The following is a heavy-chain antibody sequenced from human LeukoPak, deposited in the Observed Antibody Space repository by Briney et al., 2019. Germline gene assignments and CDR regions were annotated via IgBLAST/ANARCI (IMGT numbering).Heavy chain of an antibody. J-gene: IGHJ5*02. Sequence: SGPALVKPTQTLTLTCTFSGFPLSTSGMCVSWIRQPPGKALEWLALIDWDDDKYYSTSLKTRLTISKDTSKNQVVLTMTNMDPVDTATYYCARTPYYYDSSGYYYWFDPWGQGTLVTVSS. CDR1: GFPLSTSGMC. CDR3: ARTPYYYDSSGYYYWFDP. V-gene: IGHV2-70*01. D-gene: IGHD3-22*01. CDR2: IDWDDDK.